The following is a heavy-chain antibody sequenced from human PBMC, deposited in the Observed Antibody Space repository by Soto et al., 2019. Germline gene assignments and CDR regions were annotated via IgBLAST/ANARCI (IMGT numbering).Heavy chain of an antibody. CDR3: ARSDCYNSNCFSYWFDP. J-gene: IGHJ5*02. D-gene: IGHD6-13*01. CDR2: INPRSGDT. CDR1: GYTFTDYF. Sequence: QVHLVQSGAEVRMPGASVKVSCKASGYTFTDYFMHWVRQAPGQGLEWMGIINPRSGDTGYAQKFKGRVNITTATSTRPVYMELSGLTSEDTAIYYCARSDCYNSNCFSYWFDPWGQGTLVTVSS. V-gene: IGHV1-46*03.